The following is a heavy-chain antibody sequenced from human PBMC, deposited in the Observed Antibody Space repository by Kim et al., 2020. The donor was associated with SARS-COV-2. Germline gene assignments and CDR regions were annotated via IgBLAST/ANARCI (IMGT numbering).Heavy chain of an antibody. V-gene: IGHV3-30*04. CDR1: GFTFSSYA. CDR3: ARSLMVRGVPDH. CDR2: ISYDGSNK. Sequence: GGSLRLSCAASGFTFSSYAMHWVRQAPGKGLEWVAVISYDGSNKYYADSVKGRFTISRDNSKNTLYLQMNSLRAEDTAVYYCARSLMVRGVPDHWGQGTLVTVSS. D-gene: IGHD3-10*01. J-gene: IGHJ4*02.